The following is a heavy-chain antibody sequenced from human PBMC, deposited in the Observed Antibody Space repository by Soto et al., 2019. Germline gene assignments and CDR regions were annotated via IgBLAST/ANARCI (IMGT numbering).Heavy chain of an antibody. J-gene: IGHJ4*02. D-gene: IGHD3-10*01. CDR1: GGSISSGGHY. CDR3: ARAVHNYYGSGSFEY. V-gene: IGHV4-31*03. CDR2: IYYSGST. Sequence: QVQLQESGPGLVKPSQTLSLTCTVSGGSISSGGHYWSWIRQHPGEGLEWIGYIYYSGSTYYNPSLKSRVTISVDSSRNQVSLKLNSVTAADTAVYYCARAVHNYYGSGSFEYWGQGTLVTVSS.